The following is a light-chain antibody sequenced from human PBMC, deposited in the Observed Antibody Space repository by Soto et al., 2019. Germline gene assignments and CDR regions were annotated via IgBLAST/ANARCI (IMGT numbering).Light chain of an antibody. CDR3: RACTSSSAVV. J-gene: IGLJ2*01. V-gene: IGLV2-14*01. CDR2: DVS. Sequence: QSALTQPASVSGSPGQSITISCTGTSSDVGGYNYVSWYQQHPGKAPKLMIYDVSNRPSGVSNRFSGSKSDNTASLAISGLQDEDEADYYCRACTSSSAVVFGAGTKLTVL. CDR1: SSDVGGYNY.